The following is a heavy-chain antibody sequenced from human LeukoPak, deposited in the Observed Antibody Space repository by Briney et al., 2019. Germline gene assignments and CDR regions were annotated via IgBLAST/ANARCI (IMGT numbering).Heavy chain of an antibody. J-gene: IGHJ4*02. CDR1: GGTFSSYA. Sequence: SVKVSFKASGGTFSSYAISWVRQAPGQGLEWMGRIIPILGIANYAQKFQGRVTITADKSTSTAYMELSSLRSEDTAVYYCARDVAAAGPGENYWGQGTLVTVSS. V-gene: IGHV1-69*04. D-gene: IGHD6-13*01. CDR3: ARDVAAAGPGENY. CDR2: IIPILGIA.